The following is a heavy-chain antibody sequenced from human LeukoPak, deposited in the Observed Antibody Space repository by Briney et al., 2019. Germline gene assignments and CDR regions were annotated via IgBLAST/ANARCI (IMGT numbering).Heavy chain of an antibody. J-gene: IGHJ4*02. V-gene: IGHV1-69*06. Sequence: SVKVSCKASGGTFSSYAISWVRQAPGQGLEWMGGIIPIFGTANYAQKFQGRVTITADKSTSTAYMELSSLRSEDTAVYYCAGGGRESADKFDYWGQGTLVTVSS. CDR3: AGGGRESADKFDY. D-gene: IGHD3-16*01. CDR1: GGTFSSYA. CDR2: IIPIFGTA.